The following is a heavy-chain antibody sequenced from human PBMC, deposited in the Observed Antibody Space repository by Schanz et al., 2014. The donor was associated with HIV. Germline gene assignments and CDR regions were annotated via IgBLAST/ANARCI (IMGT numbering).Heavy chain of an antibody. CDR2: INPDNGGT. D-gene: IGHD5-18*01. V-gene: IGHV1-2*02. J-gene: IGHJ4*02. CDR1: GYTFTDYY. CDR3: ALGGDRGYSYGYFDY. Sequence: QVQLVQSGAEVKKPGASVKVSCKASGYTFTDYYIHWVRQAPGQGLEWMGWINPDNGGTKYEEKFQGRVTMTKDTSVTTAYMELSSLTSDDTAVYYCALGGDRGYSYGYFDYWGQGALVTVSS.